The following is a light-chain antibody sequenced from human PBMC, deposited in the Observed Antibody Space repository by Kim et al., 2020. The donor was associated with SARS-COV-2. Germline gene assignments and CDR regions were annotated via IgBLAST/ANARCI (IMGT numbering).Light chain of an antibody. Sequence: DIQMTQSPSSLSASVGDRVTITCRASQSISSYLNWYQQKPGKAPKFLIYAASSLQSGIPSRFSGSGSGTDFTLTISSLQPEDFATYFFQQSYSTPITFGQRTRLEIK. CDR3: QQSYSTPIT. CDR1: QSISSY. CDR2: AAS. V-gene: IGKV1-39*01. J-gene: IGKJ5*01.